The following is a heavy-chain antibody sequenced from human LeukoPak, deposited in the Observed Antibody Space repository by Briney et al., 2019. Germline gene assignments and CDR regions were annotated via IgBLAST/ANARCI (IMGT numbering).Heavy chain of an antibody. J-gene: IGHJ3*02. V-gene: IGHV4-34*01. CDR2: IDHTGST. Sequence: SETLSLTCAVYGGSFSGYYWSWIRQPPGKGLEWIGEIDHTGSTNYNPSLKSRVTLSVDTSKNQFSLKMRSVTAADTAMYYCARRQKLRGPRAGDAFDIWGQGTMVTVSS. D-gene: IGHD4/OR15-4a*01. CDR3: ARRQKLRGPRAGDAFDI. CDR1: GGSFSGYY.